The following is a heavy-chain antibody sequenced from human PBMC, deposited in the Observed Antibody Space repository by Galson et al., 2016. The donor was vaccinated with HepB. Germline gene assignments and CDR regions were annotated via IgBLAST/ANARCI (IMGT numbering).Heavy chain of an antibody. CDR3: ARDLSYGSNWFDP. J-gene: IGHJ5*02. CDR2: IQFDGSKK. CDR1: GFTFSSYG. V-gene: IGHV3-33*01. D-gene: IGHD3-16*02. Sequence: SLRLSCAGSGFTFSSYGMHWVRQAPGKGREWVAAIQFDGSKKYYGDSVKGRFTISRDDSKNTVYLQMSSLRAEDTAIYFCARDLSYGSNWFDPRGQGTLVTVSS.